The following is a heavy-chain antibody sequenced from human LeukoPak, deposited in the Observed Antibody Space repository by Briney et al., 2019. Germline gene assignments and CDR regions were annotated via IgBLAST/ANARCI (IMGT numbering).Heavy chain of an antibody. J-gene: IGHJ6*02. D-gene: IGHD3-10*01. CDR2: IEPDGREK. V-gene: IGHV3-7*01. Sequence: GGSLRLSCAASGFTFTTYAMSWVRQASGKGLEWVANIEPDGREKYYVDSVKGRFTASRDNKKESVYLLMTSLRVEDTAVYYCARIYYYGMDVWGQGTTVTVSS. CDR3: ARIYYYGMDV. CDR1: GFTFTTYA.